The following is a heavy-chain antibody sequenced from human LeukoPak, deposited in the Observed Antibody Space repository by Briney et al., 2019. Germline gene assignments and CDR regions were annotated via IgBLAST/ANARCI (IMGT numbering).Heavy chain of an antibody. J-gene: IGHJ4*02. CDR3: AKAAIRDFWSGHPLDY. D-gene: IGHD3-3*01. CDR2: ISGSGGTT. Sequence: PGGSLRLSCAASGFAFSSYAMSWVRQAPRNGLQWVSTISGSGGTTYYADSVKGRFTISRDNSKNTLYLQMNSLRAEDTAVYYCAKAAIRDFWSGHPLDYWGREPWSPSPQ. CDR1: GFAFSSYA. V-gene: IGHV3-23*01.